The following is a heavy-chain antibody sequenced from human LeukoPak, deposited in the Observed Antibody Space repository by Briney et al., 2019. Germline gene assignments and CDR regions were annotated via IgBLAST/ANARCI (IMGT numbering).Heavy chain of an antibody. CDR2: INTNTGNP. Sequence: GASVKVSCKASGYTFNRYAMNWVRQAPGQGLEWMGWINTNTGNPTNAQGFTGRYVFSLDTSVSTAYLQISGLKADDTAVYYCGRDPKLGIRGYTYGYIDYWGQGTLVTVSS. V-gene: IGHV7-4-1*02. J-gene: IGHJ4*02. CDR1: GYTFNRYA. D-gene: IGHD5-18*01. CDR3: GRDPKLGIRGYTYGYIDY.